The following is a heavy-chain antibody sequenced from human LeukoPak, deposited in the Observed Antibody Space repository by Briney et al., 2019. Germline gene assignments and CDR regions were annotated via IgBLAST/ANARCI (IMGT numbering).Heavy chain of an antibody. CDR1: GGSFSGYY. J-gene: IGHJ6*02. CDR2: INHSGST. D-gene: IGHD3-22*01. CDR3: ARVWGVEIVVVGNYYYYGMDV. Sequence: SETLSLTCAVYGGSFSGYYWSWIRQPPGKGLEWIGEINHSGSTNYNPFLKSRVTISVDTSKNQFSLKLSSVTAADTAVYYCARVWGVEIVVVGNYYYYGMDVWGQGTTVTVSS. V-gene: IGHV4-34*01.